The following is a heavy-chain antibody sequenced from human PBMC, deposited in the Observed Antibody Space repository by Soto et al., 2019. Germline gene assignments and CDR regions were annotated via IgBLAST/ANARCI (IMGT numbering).Heavy chain of an antibody. CDR3: ARMAYYGVPDY. V-gene: IGHV4-59*01. Sequence: SETLSLTCALCGGSMSSYYWSWIRQPPGKGLEWIGYIYYSGSTNYNPSLKSRVTISVDTSKNQFSLKLSSVTAADTAVYYCARMAYYGVPDYWGQGTLVTVSS. CDR1: GGSMSSYY. CDR2: IYYSGST. D-gene: IGHD3-22*01. J-gene: IGHJ4*02.